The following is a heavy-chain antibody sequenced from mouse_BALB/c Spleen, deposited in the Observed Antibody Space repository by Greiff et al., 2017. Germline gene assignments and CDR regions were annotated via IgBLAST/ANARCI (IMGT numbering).Heavy chain of an antibody. CDR1: GFTFSSYG. Sequence: EVNVVESGGDLVKPGGSLKLSCAASGFTFSSYGMSWVRQTPDKRLEWVATISSGGSYTYYPDSVKGRFTISRDNAKNTRYLQMSSLKSEDTAMYYCARHNYGSSSYYFDDWGQGTTLTVAS. J-gene: IGHJ2*01. V-gene: IGHV5-6*01. D-gene: IGHD1-1*01. CDR3: ARHNYGSSSYYFDD. CDR2: ISSGGSYT.